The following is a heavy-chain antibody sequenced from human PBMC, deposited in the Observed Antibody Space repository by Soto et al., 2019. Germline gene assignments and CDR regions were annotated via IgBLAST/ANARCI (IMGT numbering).Heavy chain of an antibody. D-gene: IGHD1-20*01. CDR3: ARGRTLITGTSLDY. J-gene: IGHJ4*02. Sequence: SETLSLTCAVYGGSFSGYYWTWMRQPPGKGLEWIGEINRSGSTNYKPSLRGRATISVDTSKNQVSLKVSSVTAADTAVYYCARGRTLITGTSLDYWGQGTLVTVSS. V-gene: IGHV4-34*01. CDR2: INRSGST. CDR1: GGSFSGYY.